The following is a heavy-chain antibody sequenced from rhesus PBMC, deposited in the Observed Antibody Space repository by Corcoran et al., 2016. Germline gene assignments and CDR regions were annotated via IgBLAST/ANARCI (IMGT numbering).Heavy chain of an antibody. CDR2: IPGSGGRT. J-gene: IGHJ4*01. CDR3: ARDGFDIRGSYYCDF. CDR1: GGSISSNY. D-gene: IGHD3-40*01. V-gene: IGHV4-147*01. Sequence: QVQLQESGPGLVPPSETLSLPCAVSGGSISSNYWRWIRQPPGQGLEWIGLIPGSGGRTSNNPSIKRRVTISTDRSKNPCARRLRSGTAAAAGVYYWARDGFDIRGSYYCDFWGQGVLVTVSS.